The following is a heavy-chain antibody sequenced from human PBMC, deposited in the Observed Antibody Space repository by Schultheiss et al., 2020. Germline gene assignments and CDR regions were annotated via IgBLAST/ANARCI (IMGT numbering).Heavy chain of an antibody. CDR2: ISSSGTYI. CDR1: GFTFSRYT. Sequence: GGSLRLSCAASGFTFSRYTMNWVRQGPGKGLEWVSSISSSGTYINYADSVKGRFTISRDNAKNSLYLQMNSLRAEDTAVYYCAEGGWGATLHWGQGTLVTVSS. CDR3: AEGGWGATLH. V-gene: IGHV3-21*01. D-gene: IGHD1-26*01. J-gene: IGHJ4*02.